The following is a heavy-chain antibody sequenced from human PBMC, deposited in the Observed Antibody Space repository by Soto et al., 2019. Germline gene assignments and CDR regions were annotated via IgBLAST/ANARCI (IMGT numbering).Heavy chain of an antibody. CDR1: GFTFSSYG. J-gene: IGHJ6*02. CDR3: AKDGGYSYGWGMNYYYGMDV. CDR2: ISYDGSNK. Sequence: LRLSCAASGFTFSSYGMHWVRQAPGKGLEWVAVISYDGSNKYYADSVKGRFTISRDNSKNTLYLQMNSLRAEDTAVYYCAKDGGYSYGWGMNYYYGMDVWGQGTTVTVSS. V-gene: IGHV3-30*18. D-gene: IGHD5-18*01.